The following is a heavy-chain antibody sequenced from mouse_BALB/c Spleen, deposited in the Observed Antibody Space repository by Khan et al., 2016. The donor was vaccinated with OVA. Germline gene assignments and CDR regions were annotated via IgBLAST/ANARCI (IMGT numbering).Heavy chain of an antibody. D-gene: IGHD2-3*01. CDR1: GYSITSDYA. CDR2: ISSSGST. J-gene: IGHJ4*01. V-gene: IGHV3-2*02. Sequence: EVQLVESGPGLVKPSQSLSLTCTVTGYSITSDYAWNWIRQFPGNKLEWMGYISSSGSTNYNPALKSRISITRDTSKNQFFLQLNSVTTEDTATSYFARDGSRYNYAMDYWGQGTSVTVSS. CDR3: ARDGSRYNYAMDY.